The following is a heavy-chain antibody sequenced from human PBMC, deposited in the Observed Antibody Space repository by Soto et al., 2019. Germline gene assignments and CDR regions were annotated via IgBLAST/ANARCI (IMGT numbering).Heavy chain of an antibody. D-gene: IGHD2-15*01. Sequence: PWGSLRLSCAAFCFTFSNVWINRVRQAPGKGLEWVGRIKSKTDGGTTDYAAPVKGRFTISRDDSKNTLYLQMNSLKTEDTAVYYCTTVGVVAATGDAFDIWGQGTMVTVSS. CDR1: CFTFSNVW. J-gene: IGHJ3*02. CDR3: TTVGVVAATGDAFDI. CDR2: IKSKTDGGTT. V-gene: IGHV3-15*07.